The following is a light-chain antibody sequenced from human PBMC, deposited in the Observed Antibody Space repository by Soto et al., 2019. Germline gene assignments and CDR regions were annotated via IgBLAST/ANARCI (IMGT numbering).Light chain of an antibody. CDR1: SSDVGNYNY. J-gene: IGLJ2*01. CDR2: DVS. V-gene: IGLV2-14*01. CDR3: SSYTSSNTLV. Sequence: QSALTQPASVSRSPGQSITISCTGTSSDVGNYNYVSWYQKHPGKAPKLMIYDVSNRPSGVSNRFSGSKSGNTASLTVSGLQAEDEADYYCSSYTSSNTLVFGGGTKLTVL.